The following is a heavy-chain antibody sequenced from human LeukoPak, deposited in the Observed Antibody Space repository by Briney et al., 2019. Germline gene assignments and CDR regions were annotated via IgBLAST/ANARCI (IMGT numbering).Heavy chain of an antibody. CDR2: INHSGST. Sequence: SETLSLTCAVYGGSFSGYYWSWIRQPPGKGLEWIREINHSGSTNYNPSLKSRVTISVDTSKNQFSLKLSSVTAADTAVYYCARGVRRITIFGVVTPRFDYWGQGTLVTVSS. D-gene: IGHD3-3*01. CDR1: GGSFSGYY. J-gene: IGHJ4*02. V-gene: IGHV4-34*01. CDR3: ARGVRRITIFGVVTPRFDY.